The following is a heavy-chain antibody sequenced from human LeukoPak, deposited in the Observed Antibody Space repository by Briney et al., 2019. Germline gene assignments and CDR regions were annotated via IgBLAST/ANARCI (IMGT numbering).Heavy chain of an antibody. V-gene: IGHV4-59*08. J-gene: IGHJ4*02. CDR2: INYSGRT. D-gene: IGHD6-13*01. Sequence: SETLSLTCSVSGGSNSAYYWSWIRQPPGKGLEWIGYINYSGRTDYNPSLKSRVTISVDTSKNQFSLKLSSVTAADTAVYYCARGNIAAAPYYFDYWGQGTLVTVSS. CDR1: GGSNSAYY. CDR3: ARGNIAAAPYYFDY.